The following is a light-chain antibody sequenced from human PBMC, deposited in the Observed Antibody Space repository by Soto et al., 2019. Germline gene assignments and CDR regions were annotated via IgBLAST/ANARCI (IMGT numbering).Light chain of an antibody. V-gene: IGLV2-14*01. J-gene: IGLJ1*01. Sequence: QSVLAQPSSVCGSTGRSTAIFCTGTSRDVGVDQAVSWYQQHAVKAPRVIIYLVTNGPSGGSTRFTGSAPGNTAALTVGGLQAEDEAEYFCCSSAPESTEGFGTGTKAT. CDR3: CSSAPESTEG. CDR2: LVT. CDR1: SRDVGVDQA.